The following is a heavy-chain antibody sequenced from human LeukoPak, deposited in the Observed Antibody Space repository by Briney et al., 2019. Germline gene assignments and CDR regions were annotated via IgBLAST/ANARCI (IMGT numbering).Heavy chain of an antibody. CDR2: IIPIFGTA. D-gene: IGHD5-18*01. J-gene: IGHJ4*02. Sequence: SVKVSCEASGGTFSSYAISWVRQAPGQGLEWMGGIIPIFGTANYAQKFQGRVTITADESTSTAYMELSSLRSDDTAVYYCARADTAMVSLVDYWGQGTLVTVSS. V-gene: IGHV1-69*13. CDR1: GGTFSSYA. CDR3: ARADTAMVSLVDY.